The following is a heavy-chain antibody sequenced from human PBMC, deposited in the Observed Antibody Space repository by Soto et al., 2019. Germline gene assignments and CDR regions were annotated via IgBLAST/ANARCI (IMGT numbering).Heavy chain of an antibody. CDR1: GGSISSYY. D-gene: IGHD3-16*01. Sequence: SETLSLTCTVSGGSISSYYWSWIRQPPGKGLEWIGYIYYSGSTNYNPSLKSRVTISVDTSKNQFSLKLSSVTAADTAVYYCARWVFGAFDIWGQGTMVTVSS. V-gene: IGHV4-59*01. CDR3: ARWVFGAFDI. J-gene: IGHJ3*02. CDR2: IYYSGST.